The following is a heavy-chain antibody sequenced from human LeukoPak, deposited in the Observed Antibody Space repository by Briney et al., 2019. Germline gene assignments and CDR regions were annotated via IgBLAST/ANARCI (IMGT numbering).Heavy chain of an antibody. Sequence: GASVKVSCKASGYTFTNNFIHWVRQAPGQGLEWMGIINPSGVTTSYAQKFQGRVTMTRDMSASTVYMELRSLRSEDTAVYYCARSVHSGARPDYYYYYMDVWGKGTTVTVPS. CDR1: GYTFTNNF. D-gene: IGHD1-14*01. V-gene: IGHV1-46*01. CDR2: INPSGVTT. J-gene: IGHJ6*03. CDR3: ARSVHSGARPDYYYYYMDV.